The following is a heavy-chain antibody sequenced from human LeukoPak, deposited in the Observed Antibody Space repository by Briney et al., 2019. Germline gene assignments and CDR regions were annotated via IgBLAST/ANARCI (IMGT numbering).Heavy chain of an antibody. CDR2: IYPDDSDA. V-gene: IGHV5-51*01. CDR1: GYIFTNYW. D-gene: IGHD1-7*01. Sequence: GESLKISCKASGYIFTNYWIGWVRQLPGKGLEWRGIIYPDDSDARYSPSFQGQVTISADKSISTAYLQWSTLKASDTAMYYCATPTLGTIGEYLFDYWGQGTLVTVSS. J-gene: IGHJ4*02. CDR3: ATPTLGTIGEYLFDY.